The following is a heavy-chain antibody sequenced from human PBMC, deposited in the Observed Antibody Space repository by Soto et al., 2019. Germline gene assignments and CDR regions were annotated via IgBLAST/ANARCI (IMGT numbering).Heavy chain of an antibody. J-gene: IGHJ5*02. Sequence: SVKVSCKASGGTFSSYAISWVRQAPGQGLEWMGGIIPIFGTASYAQKFQGRVTITADESTSTAYMELSSLRSEDTAVYYCARSWDCSSTSCSTFNWFDPWGQGTLVTVSS. D-gene: IGHD2-2*01. CDR2: IIPIFGTA. CDR1: GGTFSSYA. V-gene: IGHV1-69*13. CDR3: ARSWDCSSTSCSTFNWFDP.